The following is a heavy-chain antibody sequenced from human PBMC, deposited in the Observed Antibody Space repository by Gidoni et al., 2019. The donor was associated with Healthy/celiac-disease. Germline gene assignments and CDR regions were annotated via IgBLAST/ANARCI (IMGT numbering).Heavy chain of an antibody. Sequence: QVQLQQWGAGLLKPSETLSLTCAVSGGSFSGYYWIWIRQPPGKGLEWIGEINHSGSTNYNPSLKSRVTISVDTSKNQFSLKLSSVTAADTAVYYCARDPLYGMDVWGQGTTVTVSS. CDR2: INHSGST. V-gene: IGHV4-34*01. CDR1: GGSFSGYY. J-gene: IGHJ6*02. CDR3: ARDPLYGMDV.